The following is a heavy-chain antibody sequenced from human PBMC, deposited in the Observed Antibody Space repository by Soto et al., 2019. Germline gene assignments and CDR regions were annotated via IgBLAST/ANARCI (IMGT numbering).Heavy chain of an antibody. Sequence: SETMSVTCAVDGGTFSAYYWSWISKPPGKGLEWIGEINHSGRTNYNPSLKSRVTISVDTSKNQFSLKLSSVTAADTAVYYCARGSLVIRYYYYYMDVWGKGTTVTVSS. J-gene: IGHJ6*03. CDR3: ARGSLVIRYYYYYMDV. CDR2: INHSGRT. D-gene: IGHD3-9*01. CDR1: GGTFSAYY. V-gene: IGHV4-34*01.